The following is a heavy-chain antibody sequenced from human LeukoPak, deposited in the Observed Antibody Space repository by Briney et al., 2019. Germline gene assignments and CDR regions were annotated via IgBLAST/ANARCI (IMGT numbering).Heavy chain of an antibody. J-gene: IGHJ4*02. D-gene: IGHD5-18*01. CDR2: ISSSSSYI. CDR1: GFTFSSYS. CDR3: SRLRGYSYGYGDY. V-gene: IGHV3-21*01. Sequence: GGSLRLSCAASGFTFSSYSMNWVRQAPGKGLEWVSSISSSSSYIYYADSVKGRFTISRDNAKNSLYLQMNGLRAEDTAVYYCSRLRGYSYGYGDYWGQGTLVTVSS.